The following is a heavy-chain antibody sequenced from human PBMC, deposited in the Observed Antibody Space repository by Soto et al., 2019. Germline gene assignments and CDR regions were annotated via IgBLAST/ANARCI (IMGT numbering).Heavy chain of an antibody. J-gene: IGHJ4*02. CDR3: AKDRRYSYSQLGH. D-gene: IGHD5-18*01. Sequence: QVQLVESGGGVVQSGRSLRLSCAASGFTFSSYGMHWVRQAPGKGLEWVAVISYDGSNKYYADSVKGRFTISRDKSKNTLYLQMNSLRAEDTAVYYCAKDRRYSYSQLGHWGQGTLVTVSS. V-gene: IGHV3-30*18. CDR1: GFTFSSYG. CDR2: ISYDGSNK.